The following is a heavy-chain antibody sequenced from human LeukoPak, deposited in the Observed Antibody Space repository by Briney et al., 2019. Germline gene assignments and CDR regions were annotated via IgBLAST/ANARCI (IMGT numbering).Heavy chain of an antibody. CDR3: AKDEQLGTFDI. V-gene: IGHV3-23*01. Sequence: GALRLSCAASGFTFSSCSMNWVRQAPGKGLEWVSAISGSGGSTYYADSVKGRFTISRDNSKNTLYLQMNSLRAEDTAVYYCAKDEQLGTFDIWGQGTTVTVSS. CDR2: ISGSGGST. J-gene: IGHJ3*02. CDR1: GFTFSSCS. D-gene: IGHD6-6*01.